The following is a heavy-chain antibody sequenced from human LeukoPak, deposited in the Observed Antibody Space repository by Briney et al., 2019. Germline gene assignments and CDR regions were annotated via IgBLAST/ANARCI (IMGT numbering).Heavy chain of an antibody. J-gene: IGHJ4*02. CDR2: INHSGST. D-gene: IGHD3-10*01. CDR1: GGSFSGYY. V-gene: IGHV4-34*01. CDR3: ARGVWFGESNDY. Sequence: KASETLSLTCAVYGGSFSGYYWSWIRQPPGKGLEWIGEINHSGSTNYNPSLKSRVTISVDTSKNQFSLKLSSVTAADTAVYYCARGVWFGESNDYWGQGTLVTVSP.